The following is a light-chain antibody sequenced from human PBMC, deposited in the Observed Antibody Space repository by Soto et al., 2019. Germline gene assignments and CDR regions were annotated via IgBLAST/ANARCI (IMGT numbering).Light chain of an antibody. CDR2: WAS. Sequence: DIVMTQSPDSLAVSLGERATIKCKCSQSVLDSSNNKNYLTWYQQKPGQPPKLLFYWASTRESGVPDRFSGSGSGTDFTLTISSLQPEDIATYYCQQYDNLPLTFGGGTKVDI. CDR1: QSVLDSSNNKNY. J-gene: IGKJ4*01. CDR3: QQYDNLPLT. V-gene: IGKV4-1*01.